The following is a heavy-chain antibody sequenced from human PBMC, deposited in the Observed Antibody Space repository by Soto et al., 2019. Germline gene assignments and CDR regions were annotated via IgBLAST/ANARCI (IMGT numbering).Heavy chain of an antibody. CDR2: ISSSSTYM. J-gene: IGHJ4*02. V-gene: IGHV3-21*01. CDR3: ATIVVVVAATPRPEGGDY. CDR1: GFTFSTYS. D-gene: IGHD2-15*01. Sequence: EVQLVESGGGLVKPGGSLRLSCAASGFTFSTYSMNWVRQAPGKGLEWVSSISSSSTYMYYADSVKGRFTISRDNAKNSLYLQMNNLRVEYTAVYYCATIVVVVAATPRPEGGDYWGQGTLVTVSS.